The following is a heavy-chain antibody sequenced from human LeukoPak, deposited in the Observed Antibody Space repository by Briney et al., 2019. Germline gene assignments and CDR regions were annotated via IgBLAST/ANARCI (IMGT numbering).Heavy chain of an antibody. Sequence: GGSLRLSCAASGFTFSSYAMSWVRQAPGKGLEWVSAISGSGGSTYYADSVKGRFTISRDNSKNTLYLQMSSLRAEDTAVYYCAKVKARSSGYFDYWGQGTLVTVSS. V-gene: IGHV3-23*01. CDR1: GFTFSSYA. CDR3: AKVKARSSGYFDY. J-gene: IGHJ4*02. CDR2: ISGSGGST. D-gene: IGHD6-19*01.